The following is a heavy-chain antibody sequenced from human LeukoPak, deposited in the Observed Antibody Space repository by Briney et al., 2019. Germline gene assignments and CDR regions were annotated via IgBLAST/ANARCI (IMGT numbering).Heavy chain of an antibody. CDR1: GYTFTSYG. CDR3: ARALFGNDRVSFTEFDF. D-gene: IGHD1-1*01. Sequence: ASVKVSCKASGYTFTSYGISWVRQAPGQGLEWMGWISAYNGNTNYAQKLQGRVTMTTDTSTSTAYMELRSLRSDDTAVYYCARALFGNDRVSFTEFDFWGQGTLVTVSS. CDR2: ISAYNGNT. V-gene: IGHV1-18*01. J-gene: IGHJ4*02.